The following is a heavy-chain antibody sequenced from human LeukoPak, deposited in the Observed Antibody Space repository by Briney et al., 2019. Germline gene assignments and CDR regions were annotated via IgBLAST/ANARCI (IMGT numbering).Heavy chain of an antibody. Sequence: GGSLRLSCAAFGFTFSSYGMHWVRQAPGKGLEWVAVIWYDGSNKYYADSVKGRFTISRDNSKNTLYLQMNSLRAEDTAVYYCAKEAYDSSGYLGYFDYWGQGTLVTVSS. J-gene: IGHJ4*02. CDR2: IWYDGSNK. D-gene: IGHD3-22*01. CDR3: AKEAYDSSGYLGYFDY. CDR1: GFTFSSYG. V-gene: IGHV3-30*02.